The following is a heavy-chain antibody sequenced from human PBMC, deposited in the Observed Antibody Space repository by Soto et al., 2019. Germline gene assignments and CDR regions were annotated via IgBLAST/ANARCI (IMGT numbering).Heavy chain of an antibody. V-gene: IGHV3-72*01. CDR1: GFTFSGHY. J-gene: IGHJ5*02. CDR2: SRDKSQSYTT. Sequence: PGGSLRLSCVGSGFTFSGHYMDWFRQAPGKGLEWVGRSRDKSQSYTTSYAAPVKDRFTISRDDSKNSLYLQMNSLKTDDTAVYYCVRVIKGGTTSFDPWGQGTLVTVSS. D-gene: IGHD1-1*01. CDR3: VRVIKGGTTSFDP.